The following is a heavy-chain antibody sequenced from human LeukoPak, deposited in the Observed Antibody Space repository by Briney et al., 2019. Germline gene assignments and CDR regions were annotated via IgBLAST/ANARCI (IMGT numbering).Heavy chain of an antibody. V-gene: IGHV3-23*01. CDR3: ARDRGTTTSSGWYFES. CDR2: ISGTGGST. CDR1: GFTFSSYA. D-gene: IGHD2-2*01. J-gene: IGHJ2*01. Sequence: QPGGSLRLSCAASGFTFSSYAMTWVRQAPGKGLEWVSSISGTGGSTFYADSVKGRFTISRDNSKNTLYLQMNSLRVEDTAVYYCARDRGTTTSSGWYFESWGRGTLVTVSS.